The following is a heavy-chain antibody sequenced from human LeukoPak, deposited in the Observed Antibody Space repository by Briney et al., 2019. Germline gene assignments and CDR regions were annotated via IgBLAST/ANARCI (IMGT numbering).Heavy chain of an antibody. J-gene: IGHJ4*02. CDR3: ARGGVNVAAAGFDS. V-gene: IGHV3-64*01. D-gene: IGHD6-13*01. CDR2: ISSSGDRT. Sequence: GGSLRLSCAASGFTFSTYAMHWVRHGPGKGLEYVSSISSSGDRTYYANSVKGRCTISRDNSRNTLYLQMGSLRAEDMAVYYCARGGVNVAAAGFDSWGQGTLVTVSS. CDR1: GFTFSTYA.